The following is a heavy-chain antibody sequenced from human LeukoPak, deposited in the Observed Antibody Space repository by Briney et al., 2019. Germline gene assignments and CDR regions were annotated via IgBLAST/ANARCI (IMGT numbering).Heavy chain of an antibody. CDR3: ASGPPAHIVVVTAPPARGGFDY. CDR2: INHSGST. V-gene: IGHV4-34*01. CDR1: GGSFSGYY. D-gene: IGHD2-21*02. J-gene: IGHJ4*02. Sequence: PSETLSLTCAVYGGSFSGYYWSWIRQPPGKGLEWIGEINHSGSTNYNPSLKSRVTISVDTSKNQFSLKLSSVTAADTAVYYCASGPPAHIVVVTAPPARGGFDYWGQGTLVTVSS.